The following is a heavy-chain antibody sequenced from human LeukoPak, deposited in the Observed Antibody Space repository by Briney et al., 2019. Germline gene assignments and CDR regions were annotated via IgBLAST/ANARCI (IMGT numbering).Heavy chain of an antibody. CDR3: ARSLYDYVWGSYRYSYFDY. CDR1: GYTFTSYA. D-gene: IGHD3-16*02. Sequence: GASVKVSCKASGYTFTSYAMNWVRQAPGQGLEWMGWINTNTGNPTYAQGFTGRFVFSLDTSVSTAYLQISSLKAEDTAVYYCARSLYDYVWGSYRYSYFDYWGQGTLVTVSS. J-gene: IGHJ4*02. CDR2: INTNTGNP. V-gene: IGHV7-4-1*02.